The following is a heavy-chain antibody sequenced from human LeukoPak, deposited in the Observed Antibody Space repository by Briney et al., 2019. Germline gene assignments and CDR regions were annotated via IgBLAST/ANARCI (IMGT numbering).Heavy chain of an antibody. CDR2: IYYSGST. CDR3: ASADDSGSYGMDV. D-gene: IGHD1-26*01. CDR1: GGSISSSSYY. J-gene: IGHJ6*02. V-gene: IGHV4-39*01. Sequence: PSETLSLTCTVSGGSISSSSYYWGWIRQPPGKGLEWIGSIYYSGSTYYNPSLKSRVTISVDTSKNQFSLKLSSVTAADTAVYYCASADDSGSYGMDVWGQGTTVTVSS.